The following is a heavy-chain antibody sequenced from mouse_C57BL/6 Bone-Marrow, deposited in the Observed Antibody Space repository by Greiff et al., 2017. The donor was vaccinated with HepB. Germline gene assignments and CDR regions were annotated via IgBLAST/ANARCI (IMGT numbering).Heavy chain of an antibody. J-gene: IGHJ1*03. V-gene: IGHV3-8*01. Sequence: VQLKESGPGLAKPSQTLSLTCSVTGYSITSDYWNWIRKFPGNKLEYMGYISYSGSTYYNPSLKSRISITRDTSKNQYYLQLNSVTTEDTATYYCARCLYYYGSSYGYFDVWGTGTTVTVSS. D-gene: IGHD1-1*01. CDR1: GYSITSDY. CDR2: ISYSGST. CDR3: ARCLYYYGSSYGYFDV.